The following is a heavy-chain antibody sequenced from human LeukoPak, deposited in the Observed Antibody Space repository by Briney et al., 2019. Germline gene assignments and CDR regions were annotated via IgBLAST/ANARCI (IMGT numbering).Heavy chain of an antibody. CDR2: ISYVGSNK. J-gene: IGHJ3*02. CDR3: ARDRIAAAGITKLDAFDI. CDR1: GFTFSSYA. Sequence: GGSLRLSCAASGFTFSSYAMHWVRQAPGKGLEWVAVISYVGSNKYYADSVKGRFTISRDNSKNTLYLQMNSLRAEDTAVYYCARDRIAAAGITKLDAFDIWGQGTMVTVSS. V-gene: IGHV3-30-3*01. D-gene: IGHD6-13*01.